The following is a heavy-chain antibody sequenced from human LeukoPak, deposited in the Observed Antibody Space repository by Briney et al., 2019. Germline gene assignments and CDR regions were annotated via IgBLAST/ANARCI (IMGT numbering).Heavy chain of an antibody. D-gene: IGHD3-22*01. CDR3: ARNADDSSSYPYFDY. CDR1: GGSISNYY. V-gene: IGHV4-59*01. J-gene: IGHJ4*02. CDR2: DYHSGST. Sequence: SQTLSLTCTVSGGSISNYYRSWIRQPPGKELEWIGYDYHSGSTNYNPSLKSRVTISQDTSKNQFSLKLSSVTAADTAVYYCARNADDSSSYPYFDYWGQGTLVTVSS.